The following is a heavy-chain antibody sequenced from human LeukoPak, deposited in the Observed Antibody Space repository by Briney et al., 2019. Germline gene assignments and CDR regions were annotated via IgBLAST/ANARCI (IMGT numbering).Heavy chain of an antibody. V-gene: IGHV3-7*01. CDR3: ARDPVEWELLLDC. J-gene: IGHJ4*02. CDR2: MNIDGSEK. D-gene: IGHD1-26*01. Sequence: GGSLRLSCAASGFTFSNYWMGWVRQAPGKRPEWVANMNIDGSEKYYADSVKGRFTISRDNARNSVYLQMNSQRVEDTAVYYCARDPVEWELLLDCWGQGTLVTVSS. CDR1: GFTFSNYW.